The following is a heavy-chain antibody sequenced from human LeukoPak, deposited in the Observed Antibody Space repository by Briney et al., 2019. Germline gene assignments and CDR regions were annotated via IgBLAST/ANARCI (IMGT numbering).Heavy chain of an antibody. V-gene: IGHV3-23*01. D-gene: IGHD3-9*01. CDR3: AKFPHYDILTGYPY. Sequence: SGGSLRLSCAASGFTFSSYAMSWVRQAPGKGLEWVSAISGSGGSTYYADSVKGRFTISRDNSKNTLYLQMNSLRAEDTAVYYCAKFPHYDILTGYPYWGQGTLVTVSS. CDR2: ISGSGGST. CDR1: GFTFSSYA. J-gene: IGHJ4*02.